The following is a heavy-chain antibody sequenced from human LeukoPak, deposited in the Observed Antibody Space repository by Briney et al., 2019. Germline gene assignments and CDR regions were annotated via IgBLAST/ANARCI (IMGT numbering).Heavy chain of an antibody. D-gene: IGHD1-26*01. CDR1: GFTFSSYW. CDR2: IKSDGSN. Sequence: GGSLRLSCAASGFTFSSYWMHWVRQAPGKGLVWVSRIKSDGSNYYADSVKGRFTIFRDNAKNTLYLQMNSLRAEDTAVYYCAKNRGAGSHYYYHMNVWGKGTTVTVSS. CDR3: AKNRGAGSHYYYHMNV. J-gene: IGHJ6*03. V-gene: IGHV3-74*01.